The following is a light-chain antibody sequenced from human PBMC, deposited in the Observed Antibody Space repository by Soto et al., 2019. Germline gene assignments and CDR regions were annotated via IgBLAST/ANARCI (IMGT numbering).Light chain of an antibody. Sequence: IVLRQSPGTLSLSPGERATLSCRASQSVSNNYLAWYQQKPGQAPRLLIYGAATRATGIPGRFSGSGSGTEFTLTISSLQSEDCAVYYCQQYNNWPPITFGQGTRLEI. CDR2: GAA. V-gene: IGKV3D-15*01. CDR1: QSVSNN. J-gene: IGKJ5*01. CDR3: QQYNNWPPIT.